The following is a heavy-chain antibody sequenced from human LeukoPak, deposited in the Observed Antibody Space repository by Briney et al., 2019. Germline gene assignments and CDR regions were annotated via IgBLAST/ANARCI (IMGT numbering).Heavy chain of an antibody. D-gene: IGHD2-15*01. V-gene: IGHV4-34*01. CDR3: ARDLGYNSGGTSYVGYFDY. Sequence: SETLSLTCAVYGGSFSGYSWNWIRQPPVKGLEWIGEINHSGGTNYNPSLKSRVTISVDTSKKQFSLKLSSVTAADTAVYYCARDLGYNSGGTSYVGYFDYWGQGTLVTVSS. J-gene: IGHJ4*02. CDR1: GGSFSGYS. CDR2: INHSGGT.